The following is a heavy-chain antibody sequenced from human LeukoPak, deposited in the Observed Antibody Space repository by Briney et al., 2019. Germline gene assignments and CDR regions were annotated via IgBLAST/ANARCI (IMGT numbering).Heavy chain of an antibody. V-gene: IGHV3-48*02. Sequence: GGSLRLSCATSGCSFTDYPMNGVRQAPGKGLEWISNIRTTAEGAKYAYYAASVKGRVTISRDDGKNTLYLHMNSLRDDDTALYYAATGIRDAFDYWGQGILVTVSS. CDR1: GCSFTDYP. CDR3: ATGIRDAFDY. D-gene: IGHD5-24*01. J-gene: IGHJ4*02. CDR2: IRTTAEGAKYA.